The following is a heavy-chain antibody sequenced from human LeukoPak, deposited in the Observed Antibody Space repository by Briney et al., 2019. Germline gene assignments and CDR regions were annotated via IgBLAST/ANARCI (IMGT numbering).Heavy chain of an antibody. Sequence: SETLSLTCTVSGGSISSYYWGWIRQPPGKGLEWIGYIYYSGSTNYNPSLKSRVTISVDTSKNQFSLKLSSVTAADTAVYYCARSTTNYYGMDVWGQGTTVTVSS. CDR3: ARSTTNYYGMDV. CDR1: GGSISSYY. V-gene: IGHV4-59*01. CDR2: IYYSGST. J-gene: IGHJ6*02. D-gene: IGHD4-17*01.